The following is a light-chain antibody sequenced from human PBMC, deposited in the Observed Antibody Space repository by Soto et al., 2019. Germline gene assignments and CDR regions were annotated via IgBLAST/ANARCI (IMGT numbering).Light chain of an antibody. V-gene: IGLV3-21*02. CDR1: NIGTKG. CDR2: NGR. J-gene: IGLJ3*02. CDR3: QVRESPSDHSVV. Sequence: SYELTQPPSVSVAPGQTASITCGGDNIGTKGVHWYQQKPGQAPELVVYNGRDRPSGIPERFSGSNSGNTATLTITRVEAGDEAHFYCQVRESPSDHSVVFGGGTKLTVL.